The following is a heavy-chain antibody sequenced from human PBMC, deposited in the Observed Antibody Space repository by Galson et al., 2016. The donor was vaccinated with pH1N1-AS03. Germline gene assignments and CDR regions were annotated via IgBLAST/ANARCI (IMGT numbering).Heavy chain of an antibody. D-gene: IGHD1-26*01. J-gene: IGHJ6*02. V-gene: IGHV1-2*04. Sequence: SVKVSCKASGYIFTDFYVHWVRQAPGQGLEWMGWINPKNGVTNYAQKFQAWVTMTGDTSIRTAYMELHGLKSDDTAVYYCARDPRGPCSSATCATTYYFGMDVWGQGTTVIVSS. CDR2: INPKNGVT. CDR3: ARDPRGPCSSATCATTYYFGMDV. CDR1: GYIFTDFY.